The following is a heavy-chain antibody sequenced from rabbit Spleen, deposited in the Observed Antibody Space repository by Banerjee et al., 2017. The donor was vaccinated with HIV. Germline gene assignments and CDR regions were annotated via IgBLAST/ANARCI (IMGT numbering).Heavy chain of an antibody. CDR1: GFSFSSVHW. CDR2: SYTGSTGTI. V-gene: IGHV1S40*01. J-gene: IGHJ4*01. CDR3: ARNFDL. Sequence: QSLEESGGDLVKPGASLTLTCTASGFSFSSVHWIYWVRQAPGKGLEWIGTSYTGSTGTIDYASWAKGRFTISKTSSTTVTLQMTRLTAADTATYFCARNFDLWGPGTLVTVS.